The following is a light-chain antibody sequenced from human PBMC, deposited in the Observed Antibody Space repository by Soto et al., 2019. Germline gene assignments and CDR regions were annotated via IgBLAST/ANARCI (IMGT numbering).Light chain of an antibody. CDR2: KAS. CDR3: QQYNSYPLT. Sequence: DIQMTQSPSTLSASVGDRVTITCRASQSISSWLAWYQHKPGKAPKLLIYKASSLESGVPSRVSGSGSGTEFTLTISSLQPDDFATYYCQQYNSYPLTFGVGTKVETK. CDR1: QSISSW. J-gene: IGKJ4*01. V-gene: IGKV1-5*03.